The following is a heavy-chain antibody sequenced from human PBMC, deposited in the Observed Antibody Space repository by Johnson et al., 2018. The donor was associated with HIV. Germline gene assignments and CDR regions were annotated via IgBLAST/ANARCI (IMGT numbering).Heavy chain of an antibody. Sequence: VQLVESGGGLVKSGGSLRLSCAASGFTFSNAWMSWVRQVPGKGLEWVARIKSRAGGGTTDYASLVEGRFTISRDSSQNPGYLQMNSLRAEDTAVDYCARVGGTFWRDLAFGIWGQGTMVTVSS. J-gene: IGHJ3*02. CDR1: GFTFSNAW. CDR3: ARVGGTFWRDLAFGI. CDR2: IKSRAGGGTT. D-gene: IGHD3-3*01. V-gene: IGHV3-15*01.